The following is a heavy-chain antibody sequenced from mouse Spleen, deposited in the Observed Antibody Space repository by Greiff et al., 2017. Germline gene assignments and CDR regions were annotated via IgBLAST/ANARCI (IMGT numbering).Heavy chain of an antibody. V-gene: IGHV1-64*01. Sequence: VQLQQSGAELVKPGASVKLSCKASGYTFTSYWMHWVKQRPGQGLEWIGIIHPNSGSTNYNEKFKSKATLTVDKSSSTAYMQLSSLTSEDSAVYFCAREGSWFAYWGQGTLVTVSA. J-gene: IGHJ3*01. CDR1: GYTFTSYW. CDR2: IHPNSGST. CDR3: AREGSWFAY.